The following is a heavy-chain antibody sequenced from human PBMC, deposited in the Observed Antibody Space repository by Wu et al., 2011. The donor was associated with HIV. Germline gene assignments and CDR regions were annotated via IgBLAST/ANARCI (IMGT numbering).Heavy chain of an antibody. CDR2: MNPKSGNT. Sequence: QVQLVQSGAEVKKPGASVKVSCKASGYTFTTYDINWVRQASGQGLEWMGWMNPKSGNTGYAQKFQGRVTITRNTSITTAFMELTSLRFEDTAMYYCARGRQWLNPIDYWGQGTLVTVSS. J-gene: IGHJ4*02. CDR1: GYTFTTYD. CDR3: ARGRQWLNPIDY. V-gene: IGHV1-8*03. D-gene: IGHD6-19*01.